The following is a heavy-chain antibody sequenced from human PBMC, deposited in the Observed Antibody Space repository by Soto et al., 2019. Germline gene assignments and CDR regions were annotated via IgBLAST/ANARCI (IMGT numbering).Heavy chain of an antibody. CDR2: INHSGST. CDR1: GGSFSGYY. D-gene: IGHD3-16*02. Sequence: ETLSLTCAVYGGSFSGYYWSWIRQPPGKGLEWIGEINHSGSTNYNPSLKSRVTISVDTSKNQFSLKLSSVTAADTAVYYCARGCTYDYIWGSYRSNWFDPWGQGTLVTVSS. CDR3: ARGCTYDYIWGSYRSNWFDP. V-gene: IGHV4-34*01. J-gene: IGHJ5*02.